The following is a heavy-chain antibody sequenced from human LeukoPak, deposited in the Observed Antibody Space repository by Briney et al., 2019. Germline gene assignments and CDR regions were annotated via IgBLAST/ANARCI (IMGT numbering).Heavy chain of an antibody. J-gene: IGHJ5*02. V-gene: IGHV3-23*01. CDR2: ICGSGGST. CDR1: GFTFSSYA. D-gene: IGHD5-12*01. CDR3: AKDVDIAATRNWFDP. Sequence: GGSLRLSCDASGFTFSSYAMSWVRQAPGQGLEWVSAICGSGGSTYYADSVKGRFTISRDNSKNTLYLQMNSLRAEDTAVYYCAKDVDIAATRNWFDPWGQGTLVTVSS.